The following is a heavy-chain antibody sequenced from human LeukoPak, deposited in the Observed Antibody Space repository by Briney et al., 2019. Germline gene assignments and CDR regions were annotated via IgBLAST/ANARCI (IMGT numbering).Heavy chain of an antibody. D-gene: IGHD3-22*01. Sequence: SVKVSCKASGGTFSSYAISWVRQAPGQGLEWMGGIIPIFGTANYAQKFQGRVTITADESTSTAYMELSSLRSEDTAVYYCARTKYYYDSSGYYLDAFDIWGQGTMVTVSS. CDR2: IIPIFGTA. CDR1: GGTFSSYA. CDR3: ARTKYYYDSSGYYLDAFDI. V-gene: IGHV1-69*13. J-gene: IGHJ3*02.